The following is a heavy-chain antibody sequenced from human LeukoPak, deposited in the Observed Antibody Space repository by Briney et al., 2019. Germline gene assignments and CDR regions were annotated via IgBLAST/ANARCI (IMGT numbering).Heavy chain of an antibody. CDR1: GFTFSSFW. Sequence: GGSLRLSCAASGFTFSSFWMHWVRQAPGRGLVWVSRINGDGSTTNYADSVKGRFTASRDNAENTLYLQMNSLRAEDTAVYYCAKDPTYSGSSPSYFDYWGQGTLVTVSS. CDR3: AKDPTYSGSSPSYFDY. D-gene: IGHD1-26*01. J-gene: IGHJ4*02. CDR2: INGDGSTT. V-gene: IGHV3-74*01.